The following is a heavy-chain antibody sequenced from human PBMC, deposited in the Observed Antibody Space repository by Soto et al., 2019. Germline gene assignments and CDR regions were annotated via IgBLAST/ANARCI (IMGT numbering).Heavy chain of an antibody. V-gene: IGHV3-33*01. CDR1: GFTFSNYA. CDR3: ARYGNYQQCDY. D-gene: IGHD2-2*01. CDR2: IWYDGSKK. J-gene: IGHJ4*02. Sequence: QVQLVESGGGVVQPGRSLRLSCATSGFTFSNYALHWVLQAPGKGLEWVAVIWYDGSKKHHAESVKGRFTISRDDSKNTLYLQMNSLRVEDTAGYYCARYGNYQQCDYWGQGTLVTVSS.